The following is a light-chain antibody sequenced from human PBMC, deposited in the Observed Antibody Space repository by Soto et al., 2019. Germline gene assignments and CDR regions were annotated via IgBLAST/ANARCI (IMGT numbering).Light chain of an antibody. J-gene: IGKJ5*01. V-gene: IGKV3-20*01. CDR1: QSVSGSD. Sequence: EVVLTQSPGTLSLSPGERATLSCRASQSVSGSDLAWYQQKPGQAPRLLISGVSNRATGTPDRSSGSGSGTDFTLTISRLEPEDFAVYFCQRYGSSPLITFGQGTRLEIK. CDR3: QRYGSSPLIT. CDR2: GVS.